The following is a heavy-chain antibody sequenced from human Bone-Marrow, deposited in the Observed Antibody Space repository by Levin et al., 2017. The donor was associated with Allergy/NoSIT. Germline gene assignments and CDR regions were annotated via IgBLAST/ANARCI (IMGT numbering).Heavy chain of an antibody. CDR3: VKGPDDSSIDD. CDR1: GFHFSDFY. V-gene: IGHV3-11*01. J-gene: IGHJ4*02. CDR2: ISKTGTTI. Sequence: PGGSLRLSCVASGFHFSDFYMSWIRQAPGKGLEWVSYISKTGTTIYYGDSVRGRFTTSRDDAQNSLYLQMNSLRAEDTAVYYCVKGPDDSSIDDWGQGTLVTVSS. D-gene: IGHD3-3*02.